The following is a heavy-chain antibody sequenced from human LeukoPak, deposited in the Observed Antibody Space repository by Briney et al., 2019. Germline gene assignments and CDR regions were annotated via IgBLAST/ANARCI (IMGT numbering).Heavy chain of an antibody. CDR2: IKEDDSEI. D-gene: IGHD5-24*01. CDR1: GFLFSKYW. Sequence: GGSLRLSCAASGFLFSKYWMTWVRQAPGKGLEWVANIKEDDSEIYYVESVKGRFTISRDNAKKSLYLEMSSLRVEDTAVYSCARLRSLDKWGQGTLVTVSS. J-gene: IGHJ4*02. V-gene: IGHV3-7*01. CDR3: ARLRSLDK.